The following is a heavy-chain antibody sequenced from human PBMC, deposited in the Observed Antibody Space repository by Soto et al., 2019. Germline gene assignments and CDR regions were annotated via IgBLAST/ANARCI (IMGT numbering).Heavy chain of an antibody. CDR3: ARDPRIAVAGTEWFDP. D-gene: IGHD6-19*01. V-gene: IGHV1-69*01. J-gene: IGHJ5*02. CDR1: GGTFSSYA. Sequence: QVQLVQSGAEVKKPGSSVKVFCKASGGTFSSYAISWVRQAPGQGLEWMGGIIPIFGTANYAQKFQGRVTITADESTSTAYMELSSLRSEDTAVYYCARDPRIAVAGTEWFDPWGQGTLVTVSS. CDR2: IIPIFGTA.